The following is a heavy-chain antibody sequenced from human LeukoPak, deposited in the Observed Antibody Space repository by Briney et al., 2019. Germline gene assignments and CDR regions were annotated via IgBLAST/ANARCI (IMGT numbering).Heavy chain of an antibody. CDR2: ISGSGGST. CDR1: GFTFSSYA. D-gene: IGHD3-22*01. Sequence: GGSLRLSCAASGFTFSSYAMSWVRQAPGKGLEWVSAISGSGGSTYYADSVKGRFTISRDNSKNTLYLQMNSLRDEDTAVYYCARARPWDSSRSYYFGMDVWGHGTTVTVSS. CDR3: ARARPWDSSRSYYFGMDV. J-gene: IGHJ6*02. V-gene: IGHV3-23*01.